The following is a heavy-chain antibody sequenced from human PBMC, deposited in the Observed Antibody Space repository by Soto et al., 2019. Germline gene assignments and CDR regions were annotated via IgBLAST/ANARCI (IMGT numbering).Heavy chain of an antibody. D-gene: IGHD3-22*01. J-gene: IGHJ3*02. CDR1: GYTFTSYY. V-gene: IGHV1-46*01. CDR2: INPSGGST. CDR3: AREDDSSGYSTPDAFDI. Sequence: ASVKVSCKASGYTFTSYYMHWLRQAPGQGLEWMGIINPSGGSTSYAQKFQGRVTMTRDTSTSTVYMELSSLRSEDTAVYYCAREDDSSGYSTPDAFDIWGQGTMVTVSS.